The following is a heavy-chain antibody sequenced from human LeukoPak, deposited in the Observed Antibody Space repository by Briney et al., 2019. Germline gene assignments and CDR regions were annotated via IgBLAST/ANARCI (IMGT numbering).Heavy chain of an antibody. Sequence: PGGSLRLSCAASGFTFSSYAMHWVRQAPGKGLEWVAVISYDGSNKYYADSVKGRFTISRDNSKNTLYLQMNSLRAEDTAVYYCAREGMAPDAFDIWGQETMVTVSS. J-gene: IGHJ3*02. CDR1: GFTFSSYA. D-gene: IGHD5-24*01. CDR3: AREGMAPDAFDI. V-gene: IGHV3-30-3*01. CDR2: ISYDGSNK.